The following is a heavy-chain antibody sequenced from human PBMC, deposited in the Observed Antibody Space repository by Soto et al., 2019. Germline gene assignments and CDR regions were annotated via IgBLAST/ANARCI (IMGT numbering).Heavy chain of an antibody. CDR2: IIPILGIA. J-gene: IGHJ5*02. D-gene: IGHD6-13*01. V-gene: IGHV1-69*02. CDR1: GGTFSSYT. Sequence: QVQLVQSGAEVKKPGSSVKVSCKASGGTFSSYTISWVRQAPGQGLEWMGRIIPILGIANYAQKFQGRVTITADKSTSTAYMELSSLRSEDTAVYYCATLEDLGIAAAGTEFDPWGQGTLVTVSS. CDR3: ATLEDLGIAAAGTEFDP.